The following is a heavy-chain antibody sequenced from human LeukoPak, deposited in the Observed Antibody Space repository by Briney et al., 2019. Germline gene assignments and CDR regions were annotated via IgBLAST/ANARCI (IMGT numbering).Heavy chain of an antibody. CDR3: ARDLYSSSSDYYYYMDV. CDR2: TSAYNGNT. J-gene: IGHJ6*03. Sequence: ASVKVSCKASGYTFTSYGISWVRQAPGQGLEWMGWTSAYNGNTNYAQKLQGRVTMTTDTSTSTAYMELRSLRSDDTAVYYCARDLYSSSSDYYYYMDVWGKGTTVTVSS. CDR1: GYTFTSYG. D-gene: IGHD6-6*01. V-gene: IGHV1-18*01.